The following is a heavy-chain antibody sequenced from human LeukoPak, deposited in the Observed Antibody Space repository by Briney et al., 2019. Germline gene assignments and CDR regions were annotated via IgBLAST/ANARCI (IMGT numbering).Heavy chain of an antibody. V-gene: IGHV1-2*02. CDR3: AREGWNAFVN. Sequence: ASVNVSCKASAYTFDNYYIHWVRQAPGQGLEWMGWMNPGSGDTNYAHTLQGRLTIPRDTSLDTAYLGLTRLTPDDRAFYYCAREGWNAFVNWGEGALVT. CDR1: AYTFDNYY. J-gene: IGHJ4*02. CDR2: MNPGSGDT. D-gene: IGHD1-1*01.